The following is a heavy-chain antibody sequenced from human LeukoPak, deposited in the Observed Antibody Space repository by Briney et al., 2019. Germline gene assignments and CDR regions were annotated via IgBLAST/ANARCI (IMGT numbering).Heavy chain of an antibody. Sequence: PSETLSLTCTVSGGSISPYYWSWIRQPPGKGLEWIGSIYRSGTTYYNPSLKSRVTISVDTSNNQFSLKTSSVTAADTAVYYCARSLTTYYYDTSGPGDAFDIWGQGTMVTVSS. CDR1: GGSISPYY. CDR3: ARSLTTYYYDTSGPGDAFDI. CDR2: IYRSGTT. V-gene: IGHV4-59*08. J-gene: IGHJ3*02. D-gene: IGHD3-22*01.